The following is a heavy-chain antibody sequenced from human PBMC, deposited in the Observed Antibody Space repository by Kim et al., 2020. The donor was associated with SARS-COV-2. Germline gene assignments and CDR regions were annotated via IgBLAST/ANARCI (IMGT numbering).Heavy chain of an antibody. CDR3: ARVFVWDSSGYYYLIDY. D-gene: IGHD3-22*01. J-gene: IGHJ4*02. V-gene: IGHV4-39*07. Sequence: LKSRVTISVDTSKHQFSLKLSSVTAADTAVYYCARVFVWDSSGYYYLIDYWGQGTLVTVSS.